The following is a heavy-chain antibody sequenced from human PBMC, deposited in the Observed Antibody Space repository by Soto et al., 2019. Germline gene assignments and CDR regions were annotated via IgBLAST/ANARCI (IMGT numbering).Heavy chain of an antibody. CDR2: VTSSASST. CDR3: AKGGAVLLDPFDV. D-gene: IGHD1-26*01. J-gene: IGHJ3*01. V-gene: IGHV3-23*01. Sequence: GQLLESGGGMVQPRGSLRLSCAASGFTFSSFAMNWVRLPPGRGLEWVAAVTSSASSTHYADSVKGRFTISRDNSKNTLYLQMNSLRADDTAVYYCAKGGAVLLDPFDVWGQGTMVTVSS. CDR1: GFTFSSFA.